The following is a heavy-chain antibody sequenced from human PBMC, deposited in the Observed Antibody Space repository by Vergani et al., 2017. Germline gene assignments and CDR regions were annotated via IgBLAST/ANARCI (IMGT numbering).Heavy chain of an antibody. D-gene: IGHD4-23*01. V-gene: IGHV4-31*03. J-gene: IGHJ4*02. Sequence: QVQLQESGPGLVKPSQTLSLTCTVSGGPISSGGYYWSWIRQHPGKGLEWIGYIYYSGSTYYNPSLKSRVTISVDTSKNQFSLKMSSVTAADTAVYYCARAPITFYGGNLPIDYWGQGTLVTVSS. CDR2: IYYSGST. CDR1: GGPISSGGYY. CDR3: ARAPITFYGGNLPIDY.